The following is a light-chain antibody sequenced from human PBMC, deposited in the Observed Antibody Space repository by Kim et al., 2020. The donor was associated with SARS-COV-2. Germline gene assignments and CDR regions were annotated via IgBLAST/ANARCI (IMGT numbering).Light chain of an antibody. Sequence: AIQLTQSPSSLSVSIGDRVSITCRASQGMTNALVWYQQKPGRPPTLLIYDASRLEAGVPSRFSGSGSGTDFTLTISNLQPEDFATYYCQQSNSYPITFGQGTRLEIK. V-gene: IGKV1-13*02. CDR3: QQSNSYPIT. CDR2: DAS. CDR1: QGMTNA. J-gene: IGKJ5*01.